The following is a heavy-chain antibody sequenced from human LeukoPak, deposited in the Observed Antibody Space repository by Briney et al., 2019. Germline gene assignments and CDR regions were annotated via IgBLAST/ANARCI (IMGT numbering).Heavy chain of an antibody. J-gene: IGHJ4*02. Sequence: PSETLSLTCTVSGGSVGSGSYYWSWIRQPPGKGLEWIGYIYYSGSTNYNPSLKSRVTISVDTSKNQFSLKLSSVTAADTAVYYCARGDSSGYYPLLQYWGQGTLVTVSS. V-gene: IGHV4-61*01. CDR2: IYYSGST. D-gene: IGHD3-22*01. CDR3: ARGDSSGYYPLLQY. CDR1: GGSVGSGSYY.